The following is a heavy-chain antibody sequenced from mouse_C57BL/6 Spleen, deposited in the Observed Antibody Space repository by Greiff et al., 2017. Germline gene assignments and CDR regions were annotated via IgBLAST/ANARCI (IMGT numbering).Heavy chain of an antibody. Sequence: DVHLVESEGGLVQPGSSMKLSCTASGFTFSDYYMAWVRQVPEKGLEWVANINYDGSSTYYLDSLKSRFIISRDNAKNILYLQMSSLKSEDTATYYCARGDYTYFDYWGQGTTLTVSS. CDR3: ARGDYTYFDY. D-gene: IGHD2-12*01. CDR2: INYDGSST. CDR1: GFTFSDYY. J-gene: IGHJ2*01. V-gene: IGHV5-16*01.